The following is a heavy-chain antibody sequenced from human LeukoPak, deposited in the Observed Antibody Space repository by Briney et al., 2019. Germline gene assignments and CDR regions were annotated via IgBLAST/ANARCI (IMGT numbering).Heavy chain of an antibody. CDR2: ISGSGGST. V-gene: IGHV3-23*01. Sequence: GGSLRLSCAASGFTFNNYAMSWVRQAPGKGPGWVSGISGSGGSTFYADSVKGRFTISRDNSKNTLYLQMNSLGAEDTAVYYCASPLYYDTRGFYYQVFDWGQGTLVTVSS. J-gene: IGHJ4*02. CDR1: GFTFNNYA. CDR3: ASPLYYDTRGFYYQVFD. D-gene: IGHD3-22*01.